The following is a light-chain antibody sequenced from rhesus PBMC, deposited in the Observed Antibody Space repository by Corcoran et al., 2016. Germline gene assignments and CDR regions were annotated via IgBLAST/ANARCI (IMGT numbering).Light chain of an antibody. CDR2: AAF. CDR1: PVINNI. J-gene: IGKJ3*01. Sequence: DIQMTQSPSSLSASVGDRVTITCRASPVINNILAWYQQKPGKAPKLLIYAAFNLEIGFPSRFSGSGSGTDFTLTISSLEPEDCATCSCQQHKTYPPTFGPGTKLDIQ. CDR3: QQHKTYPPT. V-gene: IGKV1S17*01.